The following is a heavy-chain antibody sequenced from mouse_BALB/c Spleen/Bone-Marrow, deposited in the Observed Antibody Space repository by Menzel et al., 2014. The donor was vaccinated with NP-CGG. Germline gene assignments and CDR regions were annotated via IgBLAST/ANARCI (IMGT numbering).Heavy chain of an antibody. CDR1: GYAFTDHA. J-gene: IGHJ2*01. Sequence: QVQLKQSGPELVRPGVSGKISCKGSGYAFTDHAMHWVKQSHAKSLEWIGVISTFSGNTNYNQKFKGKATMTVDKSSSTAYMELARLTSEDSAIYYCARETGRGYFDYWGQGTTLTVSS. V-gene: IGHV1-67*01. D-gene: IGHD4-1*01. CDR2: ISTFSGNT. CDR3: ARETGRGYFDY.